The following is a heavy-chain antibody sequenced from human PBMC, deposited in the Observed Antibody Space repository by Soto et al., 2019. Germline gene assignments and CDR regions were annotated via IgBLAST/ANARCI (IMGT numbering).Heavy chain of an antibody. V-gene: IGHV1-69*06. CDR3: ARDYSGYDPALNRFDP. CDR1: GDIFDNYA. CDR2: ISPVIGTT. D-gene: IGHD5-12*01. Sequence: SVKVSCKASGDIFDNYAISWVRQAPGQGLEWLGGISPVIGTTHYAQIFQGRLTITADRSTMTTYMELSGLKSEDTAIYFCARDYSGYDPALNRFDPWGQGALVTVSS. J-gene: IGHJ5*02.